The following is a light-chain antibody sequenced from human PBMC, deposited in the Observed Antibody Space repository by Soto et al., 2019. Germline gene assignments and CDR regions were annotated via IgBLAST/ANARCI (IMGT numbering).Light chain of an antibody. CDR2: GAS. Sequence: EIVLTQSPGTLSLSPGERATLSCRASQSVSSSYLAWYQQKPGQAPRLLIYGASSRATGIPDRFSGSGSGTDFTLTISRVEPEDFAVYYCQQYGSSPQASFGGGTKVEIK. CDR3: QQYGSSPQAS. V-gene: IGKV3-20*01. CDR1: QSVSSSY. J-gene: IGKJ4*01.